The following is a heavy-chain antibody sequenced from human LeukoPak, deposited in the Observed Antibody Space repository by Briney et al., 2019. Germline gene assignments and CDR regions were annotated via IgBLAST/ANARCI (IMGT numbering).Heavy chain of an antibody. CDR1: GFTFSSYS. D-gene: IGHD3-22*01. CDR3: ARVGEYYDSSGYPGY. J-gene: IGHJ4*02. V-gene: IGHV3-21*01. CDR2: ISSSSSYI. Sequence: GGSLRLSCAASGFTFSSYSMNWVRQAPGKGLEWVSSISSSSSYIHYADSVKGRFTISRDNAKNSLYLQMNSLRAEDTAVYYCARVGEYYDSSGYPGYWGQGTLVTVSS.